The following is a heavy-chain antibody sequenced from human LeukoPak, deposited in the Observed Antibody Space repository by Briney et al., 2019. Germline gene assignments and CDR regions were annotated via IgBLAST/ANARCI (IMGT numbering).Heavy chain of an antibody. CDR3: ARGGLQLPY. J-gene: IGHJ4*02. V-gene: IGHV4-4*07. CDR2: IYSSGST. CDR1: GGSISSYY. Sequence: PSETLSLTCSVFGGSISSYYWSWIRQPAGKGLEWIGRIYSSGSTNYNPSLKSRVTMSADTSKNQFSLKLSSVTAADTAVYYCARGGLQLPYCGQGTLVTVSS. D-gene: IGHD5-24*01.